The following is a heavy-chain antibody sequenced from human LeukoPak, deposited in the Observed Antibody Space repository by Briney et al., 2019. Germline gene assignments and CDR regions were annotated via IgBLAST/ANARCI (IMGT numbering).Heavy chain of an antibody. Sequence: SQTLSLTCAISGDSVSSNNGAWNWIRQSPSRGLEWLGRTYYRSKWYNYYAGSLISRITISPDTSKNQFSLQVSSVTPEDTAVYYCARDVGTTGWHTYDFWGQGTLVTVSS. CDR1: GDSVSSNNGA. CDR2: TYYRSKWYN. V-gene: IGHV6-1*01. CDR3: ARDVGTTGWHTYDF. J-gene: IGHJ4*02. D-gene: IGHD3-9*01.